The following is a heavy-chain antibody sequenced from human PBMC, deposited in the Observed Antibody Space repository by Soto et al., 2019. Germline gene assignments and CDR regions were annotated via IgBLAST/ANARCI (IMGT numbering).Heavy chain of an antibody. CDR2: ISGSGGST. V-gene: IGHV3-23*01. CDR1: GFTFSSYA. J-gene: IGHJ3*02. CDR3: AKDMGDYVDAFDI. Sequence: EVQLLESGGGLVQPGGSLRLSCAASGFTFSSYAMSWVRQAPGKGPEWVSAISGSGGSTYYADSVKGRFTISRDNSKNTLYLQMNSLRAEDTAVYYCAKDMGDYVDAFDIWGQGTMVTVSS. D-gene: IGHD4-17*01.